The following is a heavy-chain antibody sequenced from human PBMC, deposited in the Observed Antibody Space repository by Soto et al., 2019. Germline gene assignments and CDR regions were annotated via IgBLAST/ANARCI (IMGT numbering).Heavy chain of an antibody. J-gene: IGHJ4*02. CDR3: ARDSPYYYGSGSPPNFDY. CDR1: GYTFTSYG. CDR2: ISAYNGNT. D-gene: IGHD3-10*01. Sequence: GASVKVSCKASGYTFTSYGISWVRQAPGQGLEWMGWISAYNGNTNYAQKLQGRVTMTTDTSTSTAYMELRSLRSDDTAVYYCARDSPYYYGSGSPPNFDYWGQGTLVTVSS. V-gene: IGHV1-18*01.